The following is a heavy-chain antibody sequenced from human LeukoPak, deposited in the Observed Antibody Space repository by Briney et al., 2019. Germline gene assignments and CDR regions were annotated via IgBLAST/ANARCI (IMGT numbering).Heavy chain of an antibody. V-gene: IGHV3-30-3*01. Sequence: PGGSLRLSCAASGFTFRSYAMHWVRQAPGKGLEWVAVISYDGSAKYYADSVKGRFTISRDNSKNTLYLQMNSLRVEDTAVYYCATLQENWGQGTLVSVSS. CDR3: ATLQEN. J-gene: IGHJ4*02. CDR1: GFTFRSYA. CDR2: ISYDGSAK.